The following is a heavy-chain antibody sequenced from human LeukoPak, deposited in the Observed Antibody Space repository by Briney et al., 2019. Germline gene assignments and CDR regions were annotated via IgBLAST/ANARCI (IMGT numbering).Heavy chain of an antibody. CDR1: GGSISSGGYY. Sequence: SETLPLTCTVSGGSISSGGYYWSWIRQHPGKGLEWIGYIYYSGSTYYNPSLKSRVTISVDTSKNQFSLKLSSVTAADTAVYYCARALDYSNYYYFDYWGQGTLVTVSS. CDR2: IYYSGST. V-gene: IGHV4-31*03. J-gene: IGHJ4*02. D-gene: IGHD4-11*01. CDR3: ARALDYSNYYYFDY.